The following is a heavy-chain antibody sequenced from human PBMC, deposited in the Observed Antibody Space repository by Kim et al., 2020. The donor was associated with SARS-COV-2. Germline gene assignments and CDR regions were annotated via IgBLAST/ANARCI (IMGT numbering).Heavy chain of an antibody. CDR1: GFTFTGYA. Sequence: GGSLRLSCAASGFTFTGYAMSWVRQAPGKGLEGVSTLSGSGTSTYYADSVKGRFTISRDTAKNTLFLQMNSLRAEDSALYYCAKRNDFWSGYFDYWGQGTRVTVSS. V-gene: IGHV3-23*01. CDR2: LSGSGTST. CDR3: AKRNDFWSGYFDY. D-gene: IGHD3-3*01. J-gene: IGHJ4*02.